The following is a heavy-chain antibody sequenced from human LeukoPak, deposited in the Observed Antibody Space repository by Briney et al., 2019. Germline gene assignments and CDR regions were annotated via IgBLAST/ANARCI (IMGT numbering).Heavy chain of an antibody. J-gene: IGHJ4*02. D-gene: IGHD6-13*01. CDR3: AKRIAAAGDYFDY. Sequence: PGGSLRLSCAASGFTFDDYAMHWVRQAPGKGLEWVSGISWNSGSIGYADSVKGRFTISRDNAKNSLYLQMNRLRAEDTALYYCAKRIAAAGDYFDYWGQGTLVTVSS. CDR2: ISWNSGSI. CDR1: GFTFDDYA. V-gene: IGHV3-9*01.